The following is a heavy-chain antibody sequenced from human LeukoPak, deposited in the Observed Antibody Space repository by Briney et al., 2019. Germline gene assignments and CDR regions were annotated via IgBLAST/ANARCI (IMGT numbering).Heavy chain of an antibody. D-gene: IGHD1-7*01. CDR1: GFTFSNYA. V-gene: IGHV3-23*01. J-gene: IGHJ4*02. CDR2: ISGSGGST. CDR3: AKSTPRGVTGTTGSVDY. Sequence: GGSLRLSCAASGFTFSNYAMNWVRQAPGKGLEWVSVISGSGGSTHYADSVKGRFTISGDNSKNALYLQMNSLRAEDTAIYYCAKSTPRGVTGTTGSVDYWGQGTLVTVSS.